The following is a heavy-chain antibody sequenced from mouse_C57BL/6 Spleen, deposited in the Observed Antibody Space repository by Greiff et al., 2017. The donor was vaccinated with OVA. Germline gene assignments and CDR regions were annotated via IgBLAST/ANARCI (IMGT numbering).Heavy chain of an antibody. V-gene: IGHV5-4*03. CDR2: ISDGGSYT. J-gene: IGHJ2*01. CDR3: ARGSSGYPFDY. Sequence: EVMLVESGGGLVKPGGSLKLSRAASGFTFSSYAMSWVRQTPEKRLEWVATISDGGSYTYYPDNVKGRFTISRDNAKNNLYLQMSHLKSEDTAMYYCARGSSGYPFDYWGQGTTLTVSS. D-gene: IGHD3-2*02. CDR1: GFTFSSYA.